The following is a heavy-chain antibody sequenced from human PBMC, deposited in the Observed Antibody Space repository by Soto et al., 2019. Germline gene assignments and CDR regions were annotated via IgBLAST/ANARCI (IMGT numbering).Heavy chain of an antibody. CDR3: AKVTIVVVVAANYGMDV. D-gene: IGHD2-15*01. J-gene: IGHJ6*02. CDR1: GFTFSSYA. V-gene: IGHV3-23*01. Sequence: GSLRLSCAASGFTFSSYAMSWVRQAPGKGLEWVSAISGSGGSTYYADSVKGRFTISRDNSKNTLYLQMNSLRAEDTAVYYCAKVTIVVVVAANYGMDVWGQGTTVTVSS. CDR2: ISGSGGST.